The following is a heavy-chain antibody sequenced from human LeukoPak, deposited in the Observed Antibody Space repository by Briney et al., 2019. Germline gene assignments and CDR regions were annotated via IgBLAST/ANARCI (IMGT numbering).Heavy chain of an antibody. D-gene: IGHD2/OR15-2a*01. J-gene: IGHJ3*02. V-gene: IGHV5-51*01. Sequence: GESLKISCKGSGCSFTSYWIGWVRQMPGKGLEWMGIIYPGDSDTRYSPSFQGQVTISADKSISTAYLQWSSLKASDTAMYYCASLSQIVQGWNAFDIWGQGTMVTVSS. CDR3: ASLSQIVQGWNAFDI. CDR1: GCSFTSYW. CDR2: IYPGDSDT.